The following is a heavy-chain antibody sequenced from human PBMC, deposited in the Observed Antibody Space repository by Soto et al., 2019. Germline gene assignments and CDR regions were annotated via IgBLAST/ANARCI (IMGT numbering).Heavy chain of an antibody. Sequence: GGSLRLSCAASGFTFSSHWMSWVRQAPGKGLEWVANIKQDGSEKYYVDSVKGRFTISRDNAKNSLYLQMNSLRAEDTAVYYCARDLGAAIMDVWGQGTTVTVSS. CDR2: IKQDGSEK. CDR1: GFTFSSHW. CDR3: ARDLGAAIMDV. D-gene: IGHD6-13*01. V-gene: IGHV3-7*05. J-gene: IGHJ6*02.